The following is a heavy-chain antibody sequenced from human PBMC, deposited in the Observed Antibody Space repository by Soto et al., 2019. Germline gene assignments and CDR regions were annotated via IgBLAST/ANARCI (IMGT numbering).Heavy chain of an antibody. Sequence: ASVKVSCKASGYTFTSYAMHWVRQAPGQRLEWMGWINAGNGNTNYSQKLQGRVTMTRDTSTSTAYMELRSLRSDDTAVYYCARDVEQLHFDYWGQGTLVTVSS. D-gene: IGHD6-13*01. CDR2: INAGNGNT. CDR3: ARDVEQLHFDY. J-gene: IGHJ4*02. CDR1: GYTFTSYA. V-gene: IGHV1-3*01.